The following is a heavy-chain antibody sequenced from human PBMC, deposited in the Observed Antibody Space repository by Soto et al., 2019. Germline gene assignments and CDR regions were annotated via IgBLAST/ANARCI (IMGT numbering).Heavy chain of an antibody. D-gene: IGHD6-13*01. J-gene: IGHJ6*02. Sequence: ASVKVSCKASGYTFTSYYMHWVRQAPGQGLEWMGIINPSGGSTSYAQKFQGRVTMTRDTSTSTVYMELSSLRSEDTAVYYCARDGRDVSWPLYYYYYGMDVWGQGTTVTVSS. CDR1: GYTFTSYY. V-gene: IGHV1-46*01. CDR2: INPSGGST. CDR3: ARDGRDVSWPLYYYYYGMDV.